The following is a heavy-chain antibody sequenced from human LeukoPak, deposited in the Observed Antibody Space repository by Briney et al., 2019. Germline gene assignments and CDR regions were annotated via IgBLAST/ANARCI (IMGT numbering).Heavy chain of an antibody. D-gene: IGHD5-18*01. V-gene: IGHV3-21*01. CDR3: ASFPGLDTAMAKAGIYYYYGMDV. CDR1: GFTFSSYS. J-gene: IGHJ6*02. Sequence: KSGGSLRLSCAASGFTFSSYSMNWVRQAPGKGLEWVSSISSSSSYIYYADSVKGRFTISRDNAKNSLYLQMNSLRAEDTAVYYCASFPGLDTAMAKAGIYYYYGMDVWGQGTTVTVSS. CDR2: ISSSSSYI.